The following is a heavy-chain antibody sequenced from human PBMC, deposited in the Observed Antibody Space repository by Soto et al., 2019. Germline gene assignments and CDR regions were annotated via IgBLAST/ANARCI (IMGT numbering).Heavy chain of an antibody. V-gene: IGHV3-23*01. CDR3: AKDRELQWLVRGRSPDFDY. D-gene: IGHD6-19*01. CDR2: ISGSGGST. Sequence: EVQLLESGGGLVQPGGSLRLSCAASGFTFSSYAMRWVRQAPGKGLEWVSAISGSGGSTYYADSVKGRFTISRDNSKNSLYLQMNSLRAEDTAVYYCAKDRELQWLVRGRSPDFDYWGQGTLVTVSS. CDR1: GFTFSSYA. J-gene: IGHJ4*02.